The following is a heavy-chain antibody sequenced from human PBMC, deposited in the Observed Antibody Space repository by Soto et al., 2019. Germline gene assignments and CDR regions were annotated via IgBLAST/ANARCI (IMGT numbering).Heavy chain of an antibody. CDR1: GGSISSYY. CDR2: IYYSGST. V-gene: IGHV4-59*01. Sequence: QVQLQESGPGLVKPSETLSLTCTVSGGSISSYYWSWIRQPPGKGLEWIGYIYYSGSTNYNPSLKSRVTISVDTSKNQFSLKLSSVTAADTAVYYCARVVGQLWFSHAFDIWGQGTMVTVSS. CDR3: ARVVGQLWFSHAFDI. J-gene: IGHJ3*02. D-gene: IGHD5-18*01.